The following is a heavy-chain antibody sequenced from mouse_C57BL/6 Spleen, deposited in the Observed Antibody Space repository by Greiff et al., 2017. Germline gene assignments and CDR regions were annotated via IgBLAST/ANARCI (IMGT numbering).Heavy chain of an antibody. CDR2: IDPETGGT. Sequence: QVQLQQSGAELVRPGASVTLSCKASGYTFTDYEMHWVKQTPVHGLEWIGAIDPETGGTAYNQKFKGKAILTADKSSSTAYMELRSLTSEDSAVYYCTRKTTVVYWYFDVWGTGTTVTVSA. D-gene: IGHD1-1*01. CDR1: GYTFTDYE. V-gene: IGHV1-15*01. J-gene: IGHJ1*03. CDR3: TRKTTVVYWYFDV.